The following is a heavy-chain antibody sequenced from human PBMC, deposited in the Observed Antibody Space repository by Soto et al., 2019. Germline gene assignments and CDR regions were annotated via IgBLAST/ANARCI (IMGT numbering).Heavy chain of an antibody. V-gene: IGHV3-23*01. CDR3: GKDGGELPRGYFDL. Sequence: EVQLLESGGGLVQPGGSLRLSCAASGFTFSSYAMSWVRQAPGKVLEWVSAISGSGGSTYYADSVKGRFTISRDNSKNTLYLQMNSLRAEDTGVYYCGKDGGELPRGYFDLWGRGTLVTVSS. D-gene: IGHD1-26*01. CDR2: ISGSGGST. CDR1: GFTFSSYA. J-gene: IGHJ2*01.